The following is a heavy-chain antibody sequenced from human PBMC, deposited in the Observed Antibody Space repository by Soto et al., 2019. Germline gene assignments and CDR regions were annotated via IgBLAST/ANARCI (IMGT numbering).Heavy chain of an antibody. Sequence: GGSRRRSWAASGLTFSSDAMSWGRQGPGKGLGWVSGISGSGGSTYYADSVKGRFTISRENSKNTLYLQMNSRRADDTAIYYCAKGSGPAQWLATGSYFFDYWGQGTLVTVSS. V-gene: IGHV3-23*01. CDR3: AKGSGPAQWLATGSYFFDY. D-gene: IGHD6-19*01. CDR2: ISGSGGST. CDR1: GLTFSSDA. J-gene: IGHJ4*02.